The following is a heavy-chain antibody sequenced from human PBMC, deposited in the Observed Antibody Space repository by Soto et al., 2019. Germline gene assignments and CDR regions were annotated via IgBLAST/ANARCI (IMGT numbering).Heavy chain of an antibody. CDR1: GGSISSSSYY. J-gene: IGHJ4*02. CDR2: IYYSGST. V-gene: IGHV4-61*05. D-gene: IGHD4-17*01. Sequence: PSETLSLTCTVSGGSISSSSYYWGWIRQPPGKGLEWIGYIYYSGSTNYNPSLKSRVTISVDTSKNQFSLKLSSVTAADTAVYYCARMAGLPLDYWGQGTLVTVS. CDR3: ARMAGLPLDY.